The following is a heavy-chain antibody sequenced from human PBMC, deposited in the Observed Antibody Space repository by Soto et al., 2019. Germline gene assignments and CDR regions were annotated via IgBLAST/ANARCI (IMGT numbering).Heavy chain of an antibody. CDR2: INPNSGGT. CDR3: ARELGYCSSTSCRTQYYYYGMDV. Sequence: ASVKVSCKASGYTFTSYGISWVRQAPGQGLEWMGWINPNSGGTNYAQKFQGWVTMTRDTSISTAYMELSRLRSDDTAVYYCARELGYCSSTSCRTQYYYYGMDVWGQGTTVTVSS. D-gene: IGHD2-2*01. J-gene: IGHJ6*02. V-gene: IGHV1-2*04. CDR1: GYTFTSYG.